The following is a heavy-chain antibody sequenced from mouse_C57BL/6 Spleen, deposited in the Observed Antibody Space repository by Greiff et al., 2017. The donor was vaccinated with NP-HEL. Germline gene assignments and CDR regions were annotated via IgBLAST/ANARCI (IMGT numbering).Heavy chain of an antibody. V-gene: IGHV3-6*01. CDR2: ISYDGSN. J-gene: IGHJ4*01. CDR3: AGARFYAMDY. D-gene: IGHD3-1*01. Sequence: EVKLMESGPGLVKPSQSLSLTCSVTGYSITSGYYWNWIRQFPGNKLEWMGYISYDGSNNYNPSLKNRISITRDTSKNQFFLKLNSVTTEDTATYYCAGARFYAMDYWGQGTSVTVSS. CDR1: GYSITSGYY.